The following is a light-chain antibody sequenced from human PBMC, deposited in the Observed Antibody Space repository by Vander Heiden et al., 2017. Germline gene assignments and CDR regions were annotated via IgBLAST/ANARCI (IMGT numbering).Light chain of an antibody. Sequence: QSVLTQPPSLSEAPRQRVTISCSGSSSKLLIYYDDLLTSGVSDRFSGSKTGTSASLAISGIQSEEEADYYCSAWDDCLNGYWVFGGGTKLTVL. CDR2: YDD. CDR3: SAWDDCLNGYWV. V-gene: IGLV1-36*01. CDR1: SS. J-gene: IGLJ3*02.